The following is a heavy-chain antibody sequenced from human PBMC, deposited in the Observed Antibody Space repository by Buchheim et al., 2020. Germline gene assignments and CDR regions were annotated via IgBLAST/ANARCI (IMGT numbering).Heavy chain of an antibody. CDR1: GGSISSDDFY. D-gene: IGHD1-26*01. CDR2: IYYSGSP. Sequence: QVQLQESGPGLVKPSQTLSLTCTVSGGSISSDDFYWSWLRQAPGLGLEWCGYIYYSGSPYYNQSPKSRVTISVDSFKNPSSLKIGSVNAADTAVYYFAMDSSGHRVPHFYGMDVWGQGTT. V-gene: IGHV4-30-4*01. J-gene: IGHJ6*02. CDR3: AMDSSGHRVPHFYGMDV.